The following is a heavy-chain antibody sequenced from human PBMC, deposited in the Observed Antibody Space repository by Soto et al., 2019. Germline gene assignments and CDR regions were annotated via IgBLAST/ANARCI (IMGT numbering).Heavy chain of an antibody. CDR1: GFTFSSYG. CDR2: ISYDGSNK. Sequence: GGSLRLSCAASGFTFSSYGMHWVRQAPGKGLEWVAVISYDGSNKYYADSVKGRFTISRDNAKNTLYLQMNSLRVEDTAMYYCGTVFEHWGQGIPVTVSS. J-gene: IGHJ4*02. V-gene: IGHV3-30*03. CDR3: GTVFEH.